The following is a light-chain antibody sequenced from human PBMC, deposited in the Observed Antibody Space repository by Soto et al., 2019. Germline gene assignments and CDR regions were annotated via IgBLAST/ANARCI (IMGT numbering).Light chain of an antibody. CDR3: QQLNSYPLT. V-gene: IGKV1-9*01. J-gene: IGKJ4*01. CDR1: QGIGSD. CDR2: GAS. Sequence: DIQLTQSPSFLSASVGDRVTITCRASQGIGSDLVWYQQKPVKAPKLLIYGASTLQGGVSSRFSGSGSRTEFTLTISSLQPEDFATYYCQQLNSYPLTFGGGTKVEIK.